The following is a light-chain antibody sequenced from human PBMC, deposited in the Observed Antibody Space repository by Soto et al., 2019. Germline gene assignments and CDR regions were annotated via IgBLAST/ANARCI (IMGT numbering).Light chain of an antibody. CDR2: VAS. V-gene: IGKV1-9*01. Sequence: DIQLTQSPSFLSASGGDRVTITCRASQGISTYLAWYQQKSGKAPKLLIYVASTLQSGVPSRFSGSGSGTEFTVTISSLQPEDLAIYYCQQLYSYPYTFGPGTKLEI. J-gene: IGKJ2*01. CDR1: QGISTY. CDR3: QQLYSYPYT.